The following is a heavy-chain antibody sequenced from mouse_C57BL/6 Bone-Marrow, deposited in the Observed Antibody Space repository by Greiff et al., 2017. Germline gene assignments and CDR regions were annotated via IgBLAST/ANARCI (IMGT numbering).Heavy chain of an antibody. V-gene: IGHV7-1*01. Sequence: DVMLVESGGGLVQSGRSLRLSCATSGFTFSDFYMEWVRQAPGKGLEWIAASRNKANDYTTEYSASVKGRFIVSRDTSSSILYLQMYVLRAEDTAIYYCARDPYYYGSSYDYWYFDVWGTGTTVTVSS. D-gene: IGHD1-1*01. CDR1: GFTFSDFY. CDR3: ARDPYYYGSSYDYWYFDV. J-gene: IGHJ1*03. CDR2: SRNKANDYTT.